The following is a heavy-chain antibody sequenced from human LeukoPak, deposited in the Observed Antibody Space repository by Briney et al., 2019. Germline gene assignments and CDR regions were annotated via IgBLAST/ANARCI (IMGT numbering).Heavy chain of an antibody. Sequence: GPSVKVSCKASGFTFTSSAMQWVRQARGQRLEWIGWIVVGSGNTNYAQKFQERVTITRDMSTSTAYMELSSLRSEDTAVYYCAAEFWSGYYTGMGAFDIWGQGTMVTVSS. CDR3: AAEFWSGYYTGMGAFDI. CDR2: IVVGSGNT. CDR1: GFTFTSSA. V-gene: IGHV1-58*02. D-gene: IGHD3-3*01. J-gene: IGHJ3*02.